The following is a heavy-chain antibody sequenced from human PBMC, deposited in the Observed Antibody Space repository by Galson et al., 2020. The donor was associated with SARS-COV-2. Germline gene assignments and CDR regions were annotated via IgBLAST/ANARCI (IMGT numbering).Heavy chain of an antibody. Sequence: ASVKVSCKAPEYTFTSYYMHWVRQAPGQGLEWMGWINPNTGGTKYAQNFQGRVTMTRDTSISTAYMELSRLRFDDTAVYYCARGLLVGIAATALGRVGYWGQGSLVTVSS. CDR1: EYTFTSYY. CDR2: INPNTGGT. D-gene: IGHD2-15*01. V-gene: IGHV1-2*02. CDR3: ARGLLVGIAATALGRVGY. J-gene: IGHJ4*02.